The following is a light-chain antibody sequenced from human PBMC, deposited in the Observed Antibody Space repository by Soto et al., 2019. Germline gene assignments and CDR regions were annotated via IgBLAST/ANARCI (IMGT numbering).Light chain of an antibody. CDR1: QSVSSN. V-gene: IGKV3-15*01. Sequence: EIVMTQSPATLSVSPGQRATLSCRASQSVSSNLAWDRQKPGQAPRLLIYGASTRATGIPASFSGSGSGTEFTLTITTLQSEDFAVYYCQQYNNWPGWAFGQGTKVEIK. J-gene: IGKJ1*01. CDR2: GAS. CDR3: QQYNNWPGWA.